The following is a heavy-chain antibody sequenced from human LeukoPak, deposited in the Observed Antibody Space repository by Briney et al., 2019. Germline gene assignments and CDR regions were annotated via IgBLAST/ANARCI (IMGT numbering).Heavy chain of an antibody. V-gene: IGHV4-38-2*02. CDR1: GYSISSGYY. Sequence: SETLSLTCTVSGYSISSGYYWGWIRQPPGKGLGWIGSIYHSGSTYYNPSLKSRVTISVDTSKNQFSLKLSSVTAADTAVYYCARDRPSYDSSGYYYDYFDYWGQGTLVTVSS. CDR3: ARDRPSYDSSGYYYDYFDY. J-gene: IGHJ4*02. D-gene: IGHD3-22*01. CDR2: IYHSGST.